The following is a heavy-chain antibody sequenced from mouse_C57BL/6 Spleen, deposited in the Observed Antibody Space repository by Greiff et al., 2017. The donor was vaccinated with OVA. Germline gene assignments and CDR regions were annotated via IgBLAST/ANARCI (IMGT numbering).Heavy chain of an antibody. CDR2: INPSNGGT. V-gene: IGHV1-53*01. CDR1: GYTFTSYW. CDR3: ARAPSYYGSSYDYAMDY. D-gene: IGHD1-1*01. Sequence: VQLQQPGTELVKPGASVKLSCKASGYTFTSYWMHWVKQRPGQGLEWIGNINPSNGGTNYNEKFKSKATLTVDKSSSTAYMQLSSLTSEDSAVYYCARAPSYYGSSYDYAMDYWGQGTSVTVSS. J-gene: IGHJ4*01.